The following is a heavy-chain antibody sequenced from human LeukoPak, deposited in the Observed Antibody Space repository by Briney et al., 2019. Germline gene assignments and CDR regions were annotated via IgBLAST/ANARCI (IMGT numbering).Heavy chain of an antibody. CDR3: ARRQQSANYYYGLDV. D-gene: IGHD6-13*01. Sequence: GGSLRLSCAASGFTFSDYYMSWIRQAPGKGLEWVSYISSSSSYTNYADSVKGRFTISRDNAKNSLYLQMNSLRAEDTAVYYCARRQQSANYYYGLDVWGQGTTVTVSS. J-gene: IGHJ6*02. CDR1: GFTFSDYY. CDR2: ISSSSSYT. V-gene: IGHV3-11*03.